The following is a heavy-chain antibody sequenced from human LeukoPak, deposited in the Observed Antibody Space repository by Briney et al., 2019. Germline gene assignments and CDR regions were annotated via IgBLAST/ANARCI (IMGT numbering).Heavy chain of an antibody. CDR3: ARKLGGTQCGGDCFFDH. D-gene: IGHD2-21*02. Sequence: GGSLRLSCEASGFMLNVYYMSWFRLAPGKGLEWIGYISPTGSYTTYADSVRGRFTISRDNAKNLLFLQMNDLRTEDTAVYYCARKLGGTQCGGDCFFDHWGQGTRVAVSS. CDR2: ISPTGSYT. CDR1: GFMLNVYY. V-gene: IGHV3-11*03. J-gene: IGHJ4*02.